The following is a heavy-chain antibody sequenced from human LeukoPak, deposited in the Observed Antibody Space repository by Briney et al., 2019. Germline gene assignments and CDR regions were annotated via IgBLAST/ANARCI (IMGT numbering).Heavy chain of an antibody. V-gene: IGHV1-2*07. Sequence: ASVKVSCKASGYTFTDYYIHWVRQAPGQGLEGMGWINPNSGGTNYAHKFLGRVTMTRDTSISTAYMDLSRLRSDDTAVYYCARERTLTSCYDYWGQGTLVTVSS. CDR2: INPNSGGT. D-gene: IGHD2-15*01. J-gene: IGHJ4*02. CDR3: ARERTLTSCYDY. CDR1: GYTFTDYY.